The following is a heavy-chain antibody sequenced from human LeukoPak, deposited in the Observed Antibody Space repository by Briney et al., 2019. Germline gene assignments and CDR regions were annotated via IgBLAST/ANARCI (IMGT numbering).Heavy chain of an antibody. Sequence: ASVKVSCKASGYTFTGYYMLWVRQAPGQGLEWMGWINPNSGGTNYAQKFQGRVTMTRDTSISTAYMELSRLRSDDTAVYYCARVEMATIEVYDYWGQGTLVTVSS. CDR1: GYTFTGYY. CDR3: ARVEMATIEVYDY. V-gene: IGHV1-2*02. CDR2: INPNSGGT. D-gene: IGHD5-24*01. J-gene: IGHJ4*02.